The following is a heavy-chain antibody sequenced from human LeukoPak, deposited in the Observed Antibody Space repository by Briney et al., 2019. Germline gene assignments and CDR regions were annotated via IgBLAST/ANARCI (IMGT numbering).Heavy chain of an antibody. V-gene: IGHV4-39*07. CDR2: NTGTA. J-gene: IGHJ4*02. CDR3: ASLDSGVATIKPAADY. CDR1: GASISGSDYY. D-gene: IGHD5-12*01. Sequence: SETLSLTCTVSGASISGSDYYWDWIRQTPGKGLEWIAANTGTAYYNPSLKSRVTISVDTSKNQFSLKLSSVTAADTAVYYCASLDSGVATIKPAADYWGQGTLVTVSS.